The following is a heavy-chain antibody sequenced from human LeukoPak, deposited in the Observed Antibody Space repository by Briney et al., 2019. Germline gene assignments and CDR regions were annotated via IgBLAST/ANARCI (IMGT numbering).Heavy chain of an antibody. J-gene: IGHJ4*02. D-gene: IGHD6-19*01. Sequence: SETLSLTCTVSGGSISSYYWSWIRQPPGKGLEWIGYIYYSGSTNYNPSLKSRVTISVDTSKNQFSLKLSSVTAADTAVYYCARGGAVAGRAFDYWGQGTLVTVSS. V-gene: IGHV4-59*12. CDR1: GGSISSYY. CDR2: IYYSGST. CDR3: ARGGAVAGRAFDY.